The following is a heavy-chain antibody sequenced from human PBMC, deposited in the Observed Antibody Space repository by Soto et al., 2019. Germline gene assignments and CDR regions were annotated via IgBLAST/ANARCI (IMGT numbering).Heavy chain of an antibody. Sequence: VQLVESGGGLVQPGRSLRLSCAASGFTFDDYAMHWVRQAPGKGLEWVSGISWNSGSIGYADSVKGRFTISRDNAKNSLYLQMNSLRAEDTALYYCAKDRGGVAAAGLDYWGQGTLVTVSS. CDR2: ISWNSGSI. D-gene: IGHD6-13*01. CDR1: GFTFDDYA. CDR3: AKDRGGVAAAGLDY. J-gene: IGHJ4*02. V-gene: IGHV3-9*01.